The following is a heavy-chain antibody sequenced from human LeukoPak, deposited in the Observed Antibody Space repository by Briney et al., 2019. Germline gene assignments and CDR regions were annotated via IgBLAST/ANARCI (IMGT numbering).Heavy chain of an antibody. CDR1: GFTFSSYW. Sequence: GGSLRLSCAASGFTFSSYWMSWVRQAPGKGPEWVANIKQDGSEKYYVDSVKGRFTISRDNAKNSLYLQMNSLRAEDTALYYCAKVHSRSPMIVVPYYFDYWGQGTLVTVSS. J-gene: IGHJ4*02. CDR3: AKVHSRSPMIVVPYYFDY. D-gene: IGHD3-22*01. CDR2: IKQDGSEK. V-gene: IGHV3-7*03.